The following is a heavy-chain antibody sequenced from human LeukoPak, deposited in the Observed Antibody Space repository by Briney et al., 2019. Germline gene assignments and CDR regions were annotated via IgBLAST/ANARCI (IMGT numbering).Heavy chain of an antibody. CDR2: VSAGGST. V-gene: IGHV4-4*07. CDR3: ARIRDNSGYYLGAFDV. D-gene: IGHD5-12*01. J-gene: IGHJ3*01. Sequence: PSETLSLTCTVSGGSSSDYLWSWIRQPAGKGLEWIGRVSAGGSTNYNPSLKNRVTMSLDASKNQFSLNLTSVTAADTAVYSCARIRDNSGYYLGAFDVWGQGTVVTVSS. CDR1: GGSSSDYL.